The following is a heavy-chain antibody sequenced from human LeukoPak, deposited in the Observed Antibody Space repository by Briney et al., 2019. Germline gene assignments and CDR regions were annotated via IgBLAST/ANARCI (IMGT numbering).Heavy chain of an antibody. J-gene: IGHJ6*02. CDR2: ISYDGSNK. V-gene: IGHV3-30*04. CDR3: ARDLITMVRGVTNYYYGMDV. Sequence: PGRSLRLSCAASGFTFSSYAMHWVRQAPGKGLEWVAVISYDGSNKYYADSVKGRFTISRDNSKNTLYLQMNSLRAEDTAVYYCARDLITMVRGVTNYYYGMDVWGQGTTVTVSS. D-gene: IGHD3-10*01. CDR1: GFTFSSYA.